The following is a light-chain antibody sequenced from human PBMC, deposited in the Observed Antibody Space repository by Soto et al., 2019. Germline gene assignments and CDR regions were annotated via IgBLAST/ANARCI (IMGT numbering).Light chain of an antibody. CDR2: KVS. Sequence: DVVMTQSPLSLSVTLGQPASISCRSSQSLVHSDGNTYLHWYQQRPGQSPRRLIYKVSKRDSGVPDKFSGSGSGTDFTLKISRVEAEDVGVYYCQQYNKWPPSTFGQGPKVDIK. J-gene: IGKJ1*01. V-gene: IGKV2-30*02. CDR1: QSLVHSDGNTY. CDR3: QQYNKWPPST.